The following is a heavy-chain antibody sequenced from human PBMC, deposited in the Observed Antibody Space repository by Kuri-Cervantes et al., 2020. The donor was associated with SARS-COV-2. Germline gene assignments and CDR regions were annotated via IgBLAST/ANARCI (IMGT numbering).Heavy chain of an antibody. Sequence: GGSLRLSCAASGFTFDDYAMHWVRQAPGKGLEWVSGISWNSGSIGYADSVKGRFTISRDNAKNSLYLQMNSLRAGDTAVYYCARDRIAAAGDYYYYMDVWGKGTAVTVSS. CDR1: GFTFDDYA. CDR2: ISWNSGSI. J-gene: IGHJ6*03. V-gene: IGHV3-9*01. D-gene: IGHD6-13*01. CDR3: ARDRIAAAGDYYYYMDV.